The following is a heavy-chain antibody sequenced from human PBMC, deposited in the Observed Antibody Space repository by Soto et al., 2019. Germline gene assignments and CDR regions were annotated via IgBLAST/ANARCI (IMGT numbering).Heavy chain of an antibody. J-gene: IGHJ6*02. V-gene: IGHV3-48*01. CDR3: ARGEAVDAPELGMDV. D-gene: IGHD6-19*01. Sequence: PGGSLRLSCAASVFPFSSYSMNWVRQAPGKGLEWVSYISSSSSTIYYADSVKGRFTISRDNAKNSLYLQMNSLRAEDTAVYYCARGEAVDAPELGMDVWGQGTTVTVSS. CDR2: ISSSSSTI. CDR1: VFPFSSYS.